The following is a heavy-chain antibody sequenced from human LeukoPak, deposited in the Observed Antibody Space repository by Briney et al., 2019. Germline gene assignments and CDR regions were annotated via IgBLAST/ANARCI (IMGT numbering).Heavy chain of an antibody. J-gene: IGHJ3*02. CDR2: IYSGGST. Sequence: PGRSLRLSCAASGFTVITNYMSWVRQAPGKGLEWVSVIYSGGSTYYADSVKGRFTISRDNSKNTLSLQMNSPRAEDTAVYYCACRRKPVGDAFDIWGQGTMVTVSS. CDR1: GFTVITNY. V-gene: IGHV3-66*01. D-gene: IGHD1-14*01. CDR3: ACRRKPVGDAFDI.